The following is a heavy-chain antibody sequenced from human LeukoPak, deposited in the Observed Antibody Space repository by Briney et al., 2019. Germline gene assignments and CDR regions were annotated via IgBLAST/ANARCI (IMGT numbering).Heavy chain of an antibody. J-gene: IGHJ4*02. CDR3: ARGVLRYFDWLLRSLGY. CDR1: GGTFSSYA. V-gene: IGHV1-69*05. D-gene: IGHD3-9*01. Sequence: SVKVSCKASGGTFSSYAISWVRQAPGQGLEWMGGIIPIFGTANYAQKFQGRVTITTDESTSTAYMELSSLRSEDTAVYYCARGVLRYFDWLLRSLGYWGQGTLVTVSS. CDR2: IIPIFGTA.